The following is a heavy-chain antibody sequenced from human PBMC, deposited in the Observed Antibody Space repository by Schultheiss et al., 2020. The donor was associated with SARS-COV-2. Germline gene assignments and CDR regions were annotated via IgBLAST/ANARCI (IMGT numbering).Heavy chain of an antibody. CDR2: INHSGST. D-gene: IGHD3-16*01. CDR1: GGSISSYY. Sequence: SETLSLTCTVSGGSISSYYWSWIRQPAGKGQEWIGEINHSGSTNYNPSLKSRVTISVDTSKNQLSLKLNSVTAADTAVYYCAREWGSYLNYWGQGTLVTVSS. J-gene: IGHJ4*02. CDR3: AREWGSYLNY. V-gene: IGHV4-59*01.